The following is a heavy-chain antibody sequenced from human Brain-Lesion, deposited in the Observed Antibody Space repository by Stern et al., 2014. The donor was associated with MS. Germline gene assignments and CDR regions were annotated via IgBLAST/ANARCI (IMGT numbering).Heavy chain of an antibody. J-gene: IGHJ5*02. D-gene: IGHD2-15*01. CDR1: GGSVSSTSYA. Sequence: VQLVESGPGLVKPSETLSLTCTVAGGSVSSTSYAWAWIRQPPGKGLEWIGTIYYSGNTYYSPSLKGRLPISLDPSKNRFSRQLRSVTAADTAVYYCAGEEDIRYCSGGSCTGNWFDPWGQGTLVTVSS. V-gene: IGHV4-39*01. CDR3: AGEEDIRYCSGGSCTGNWFDP. CDR2: IYYSGNT.